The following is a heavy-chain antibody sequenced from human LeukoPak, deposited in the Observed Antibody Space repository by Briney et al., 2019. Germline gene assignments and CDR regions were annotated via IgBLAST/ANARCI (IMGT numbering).Heavy chain of an antibody. D-gene: IGHD3-9*01. CDR2: INPNAGTT. CDR3: ARDLSGGKLRYFDWLPPDY. V-gene: IGHV1-46*01. Sequence: RASVKVSCKASGYTFTSYYMHWVRQTPGQGLEWMGIINPNAGTTSYAQKFQGRVTVTRDTSTSTVYMELSSLRSEDTAVYYCARDLSGGKLRYFDWLPPDYWGQGTLVTVPS. J-gene: IGHJ4*02. CDR1: GYTFTSYY.